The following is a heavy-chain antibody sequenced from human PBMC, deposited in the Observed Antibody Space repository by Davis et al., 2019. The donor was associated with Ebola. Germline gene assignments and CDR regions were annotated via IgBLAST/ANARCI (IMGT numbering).Heavy chain of an antibody. V-gene: IGHV1-3*01. CDR1: GYTFTSYD. CDR2: INAGNGNM. CDR3: ARDTGIRYVSLGY. Sequence: AASVKVSCKASGYTFTSYDISWVRQATGQGLEWMGWINAGNGNMRYSQKFQGRVTITRDTSASTVYMELSSLRSEDTAVYYCARDTGIRYVSLGYWGQGTLVIVSS. D-gene: IGHD3-9*01. J-gene: IGHJ4*02.